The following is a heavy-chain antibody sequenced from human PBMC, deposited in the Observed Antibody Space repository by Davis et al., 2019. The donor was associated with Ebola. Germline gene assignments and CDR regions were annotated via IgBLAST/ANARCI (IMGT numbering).Heavy chain of an antibody. V-gene: IGHV3-74*01. Sequence: GESLKISCAASGFTFSSNWMHWVRQAPGKGLVWVPRINEDGSTTTYADSVKGRFTISRDNAKNSLYLQMNSLRAEDTAVYYCARENGDYGHYYFDYWGQGTLVTVSS. CDR1: GFTFSSNW. CDR3: ARENGDYGHYYFDY. D-gene: IGHD4-17*01. CDR2: INEDGSTT. J-gene: IGHJ4*02.